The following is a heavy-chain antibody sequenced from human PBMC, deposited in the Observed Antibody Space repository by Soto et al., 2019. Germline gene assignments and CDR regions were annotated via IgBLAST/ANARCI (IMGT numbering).Heavy chain of an antibody. J-gene: IGHJ4*02. D-gene: IGHD7-27*01. V-gene: IGHV4-39*01. CDR2: IYYSGST. Sequence: PSETLSLTCTVSGGSISSSSYYWGWIRQPPGKGLEWIGSIYYSGSTYYNPSLKSRVTISVDTSKNQFSLKLSSVTAADTAVYYCASPSRLGTLSDYWGQGTLVTVSS. CDR1: GGSISSSSYY. CDR3: ASPSRLGTLSDY.